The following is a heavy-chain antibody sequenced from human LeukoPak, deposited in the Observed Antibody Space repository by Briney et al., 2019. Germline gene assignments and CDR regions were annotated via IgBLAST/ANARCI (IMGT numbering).Heavy chain of an antibody. CDR2: INPDGGST. CDR3: ARAPRNSSTMLDF. D-gene: IGHD6-13*01. J-gene: IGHJ4*02. V-gene: IGHV1-46*01. CDR1: GYIFTSFY. Sequence: ASVKVSCKASGYIFTSFYMHWVRQAPGQGLEWMGLINPDGGSTAYAHRFQGRVIMTRDTSTSTAYMDLSSLRSEDTAVYHCARAPRNSSTMLDFWGQGTLVTISS.